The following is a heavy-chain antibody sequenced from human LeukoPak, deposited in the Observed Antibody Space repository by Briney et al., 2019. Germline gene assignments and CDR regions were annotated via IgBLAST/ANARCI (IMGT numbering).Heavy chain of an antibody. CDR2: ISYDGSNK. V-gene: IGHV3-30*18. CDR1: GFTFSSYG. CDR3: AKDGYSSSWYNYYYGMDV. Sequence: GSLRLSCAASGFTFSSYGMHWVRQAPGKGLEWVAVISYDGSNKHYADSVKGRFTISRDNSKNTLYLQMNSLRAEDTAVYYCAKDGYSSSWYNYYYGMDVWGQGTTVTVSS. D-gene: IGHD6-13*01. J-gene: IGHJ6*02.